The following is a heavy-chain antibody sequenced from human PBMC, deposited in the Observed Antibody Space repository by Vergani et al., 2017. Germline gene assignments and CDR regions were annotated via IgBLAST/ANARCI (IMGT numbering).Heavy chain of an antibody. Sequence: QVQLQESGPGLVKPSQTLSLTCTVSGGSISSGDYYWSWIRQPPRKGLAVIGYIYYSGSTYYNPSLKSRVTRSVDTSKNQFSLKLSSVTAADTAVYYCARGIGYYYDSSGPRYFDLWGRGTLVTVSS. CDR2: IYYSGST. CDR1: GGSISSGDYY. D-gene: IGHD3-22*01. J-gene: IGHJ2*01. V-gene: IGHV4-30-4*01. CDR3: ARGIGYYYDSSGPRYFDL.